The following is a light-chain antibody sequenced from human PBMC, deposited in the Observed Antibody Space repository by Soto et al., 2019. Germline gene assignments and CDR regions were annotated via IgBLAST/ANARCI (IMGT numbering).Light chain of an antibody. Sequence: QSALTQPPSASGSPGQSVTISCTGTSSDVGGYNYVSWYQQHPGKAPKLMIYGVSKRPSGVPDRLSGSKSGNTASLTVSGLQAEDEADSYCSSYAGSNNLVFGGGTQLTVL. CDR2: GVS. J-gene: IGLJ7*01. CDR3: SSYAGSNNLV. V-gene: IGLV2-8*01. CDR1: SSDVGGYNY.